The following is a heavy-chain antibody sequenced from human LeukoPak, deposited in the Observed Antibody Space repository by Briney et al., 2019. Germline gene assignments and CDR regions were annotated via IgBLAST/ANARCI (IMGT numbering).Heavy chain of an antibody. CDR1: GYTFTSYG. J-gene: IGHJ4*02. CDR2: INAGNGNT. CDR3: ARGYYDILTGYYNGPDY. V-gene: IGHV1-3*01. D-gene: IGHD3-9*01. Sequence: ASVKVSCKASGYTFTSYGISWVRQAPGQRLEWMGWINAGNGNTKYSQKFQGRVTITRDTSASTAYMELSSLRSEDTAVYYCARGYYDILTGYYNGPDYWGQGTLVTVSS.